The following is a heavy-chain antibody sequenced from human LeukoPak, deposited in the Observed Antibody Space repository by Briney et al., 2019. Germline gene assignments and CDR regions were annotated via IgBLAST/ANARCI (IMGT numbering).Heavy chain of an antibody. J-gene: IGHJ4*02. CDR1: GYTFTSYY. D-gene: IGHD6-6*01. CDR2: INPSGGST. CDR3: ARDARSIAARLGVSDY. Sequence: ASVKVSCKASGYTFTSYYMHWVRQAPGQGLEWMGIINPSGGSTSYAQKFQGRVTMTRDTSTSTVYMELSSLRSEDTAVYYCARDARSIAARLGVSDYWGQGTLVTV. V-gene: IGHV1-46*01.